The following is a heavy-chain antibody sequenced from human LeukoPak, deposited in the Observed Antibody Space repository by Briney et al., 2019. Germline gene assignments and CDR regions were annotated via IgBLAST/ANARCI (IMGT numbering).Heavy chain of an antibody. Sequence: GGSLRLSCAASGFTFDDYAMHWVRQAPGKGLEWVSGISWNSGSIGYADSVKGRFTISRDNAKNSLYLQMNSLRAEDTALYYCAKVITLGKGPPYYFDYWGQGTLVTVSS. CDR1: GFTFDDYA. CDR3: AKVITLGKGPPYYFDY. J-gene: IGHJ4*02. D-gene: IGHD3-10*01. V-gene: IGHV3-9*01. CDR2: ISWNSGSI.